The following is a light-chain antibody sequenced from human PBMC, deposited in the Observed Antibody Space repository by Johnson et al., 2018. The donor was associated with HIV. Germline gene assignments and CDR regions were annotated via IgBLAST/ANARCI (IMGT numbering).Light chain of an antibody. J-gene: IGLJ1*01. CDR3: GTWDSSLSAEV. V-gene: IGLV1-51*01. CDR1: SSNIGNNY. Sequence: HSVLTQPPSVSAAPGQKVTISCSGSSSNIGNNYVSWYQQLPGTAPKLLIYDNNKRPSGIPDRFSGSKSGTSATLGITGLQTGDAADYYCGTWDSSLSAEVFGTGTKVTVL. CDR2: DNN.